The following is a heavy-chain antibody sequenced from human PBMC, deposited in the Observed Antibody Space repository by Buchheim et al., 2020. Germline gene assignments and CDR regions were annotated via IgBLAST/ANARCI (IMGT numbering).Heavy chain of an antibody. D-gene: IGHD2-15*01. Sequence: GQLVESGGGLVQPGRSLRLSCTASGFTFGDYAMSWFRQDHWTWLEWVGFIRSKAYGVSTEYDASVKGRFTISRDDSTSIAYLRVNSLKTEDTAVYYCTRPYCSGGSCYDAFDIWGQGT. CDR1: GFTFGDYA. V-gene: IGHV3-49*03. J-gene: IGHJ3*02. CDR3: TRPYCSGGSCYDAFDI. CDR2: IRSKAYGVST.